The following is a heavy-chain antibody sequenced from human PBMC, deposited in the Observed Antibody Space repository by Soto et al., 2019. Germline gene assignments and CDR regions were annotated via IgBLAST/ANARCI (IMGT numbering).Heavy chain of an antibody. CDR2: SRNGANRYTT. D-gene: IGHD3-10*01. CDR1: GFTFRDHY. V-gene: IGHV3-72*01. CDR3: ARSSTYFGSGSSYYPGFDY. J-gene: IGHJ4*02. Sequence: GGSLRLSCAASGFTFRDHYMEWVRQAPGKGLEWIGRSRNGANRYTTEYAPSVKGRFIISRDDSSNSVFLDISSLRTEDTAVYYCARSSTYFGSGSSYYPGFDYWGQGTRVTVSS.